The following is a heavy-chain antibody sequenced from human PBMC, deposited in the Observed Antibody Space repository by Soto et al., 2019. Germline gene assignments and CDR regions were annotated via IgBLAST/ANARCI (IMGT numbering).Heavy chain of an antibody. J-gene: IGHJ6*02. CDR3: ARVINPSYCYGMDV. CDR2: IYYSGST. CDR1: GGSVSSGSYY. V-gene: IGHV4-61*01. Sequence: QVQLRESGPGLVKPSEALYLTCTVSGGSVSSGSYYWSWIRQPPGKGLEWIGYIYYSGSTNYNPSLKSRVTISVDTSKNQFSLKLSSVTAADTAVYYCARVINPSYCYGMDVWGHGTTVTVSS. D-gene: IGHD3-16*01.